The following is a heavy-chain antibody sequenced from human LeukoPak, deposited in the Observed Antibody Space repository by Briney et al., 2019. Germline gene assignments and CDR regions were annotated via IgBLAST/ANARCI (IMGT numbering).Heavy chain of an antibody. CDR3: ARGTDGDY. V-gene: IGHV4-34*01. CDR2: INHRGST. D-gene: IGHD6-6*01. Sequence: PSETLSLTCAVYGGSFSGCYWSWIRQPPGKGLEWIGEINHRGSTNYNPSLKSRVTISVDTSKNQFSLKLSAVTAADTAVYYCARGTDGDYWGQGTLVTVSS. CDR1: GGSFSGCY. J-gene: IGHJ4*02.